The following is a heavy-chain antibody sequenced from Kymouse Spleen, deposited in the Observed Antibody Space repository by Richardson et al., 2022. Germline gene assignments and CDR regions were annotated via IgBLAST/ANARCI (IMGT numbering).Heavy chain of an antibody. J-gene: IGHJ4*02. CDR2: INHSGST. CDR1: GGSFSGYY. D-gene: IGHD3-3*01. CDR3: ARAETYYDFWSGYSLDY. Sequence: QVQLQQWGAGLLKPSETLSLTCAVYGGSFSGYYWSWIRQPPGKGLEWIGEINHSGSTNYNPSLKSRVTISVDTSKNQFSLKLSSVTAADTAVYYCARAETYYDFWSGYSLDYWGQGTLVTVSS. V-gene: IGHV4-34*01.